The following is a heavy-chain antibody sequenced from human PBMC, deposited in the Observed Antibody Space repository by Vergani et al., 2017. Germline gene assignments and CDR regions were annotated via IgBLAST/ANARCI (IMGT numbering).Heavy chain of an antibody. J-gene: IGHJ5*02. CDR3: ARHFGGIVGATKTHNWFDP. D-gene: IGHD1-26*01. V-gene: IGHV5-51*01. Sequence: EVQLVQSGAEVKKPGESLKISCKGSGYSFTSYWIGWVRQMPGKGLEWMGIIYPGDSDTRYSPSFQGQVTISADKSISTAYLQWSSLKASDTAMYYCARHFGGIVGATKTHNWFDPWGQGTLVTVSS. CDR1: GYSFTSYW. CDR2: IYPGDSDT.